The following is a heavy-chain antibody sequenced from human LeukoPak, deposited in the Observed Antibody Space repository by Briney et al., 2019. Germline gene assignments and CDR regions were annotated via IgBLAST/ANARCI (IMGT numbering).Heavy chain of an antibody. Sequence: QPGRSLRLSCAASGFTFSSYGMHWVRQAPGKGLEWVAVISYHGINKYYADSVKGRFSISRDNSKNTLYLQMDSLRAEDTAVYYCAKYADYGDHQDWFDPRGQGTLVTVSS. J-gene: IGHJ5*02. V-gene: IGHV3-30*18. CDR2: ISYHGINK. CDR1: GFTFSSYG. CDR3: AKYADYGDHQDWFDP. D-gene: IGHD4-17*01.